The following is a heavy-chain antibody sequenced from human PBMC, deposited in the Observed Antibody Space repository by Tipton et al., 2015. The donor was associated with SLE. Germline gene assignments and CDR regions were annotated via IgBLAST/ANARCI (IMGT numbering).Heavy chain of an antibody. CDR3: ARQPLEYYLDY. Sequence: SLRLSCAASGITVNNYAMNWVRQAPGKGLDWVTLISYDGRKTSYADSVKGRFTISRDNSRDTVYLQMNSLRAEDTAVYYCARQPLEYYLDYWGQGNLVTVSS. V-gene: IGHV3-30*04. CDR1: GITVNNYA. CDR2: ISYDGRKT. J-gene: IGHJ4*02. D-gene: IGHD6-13*01.